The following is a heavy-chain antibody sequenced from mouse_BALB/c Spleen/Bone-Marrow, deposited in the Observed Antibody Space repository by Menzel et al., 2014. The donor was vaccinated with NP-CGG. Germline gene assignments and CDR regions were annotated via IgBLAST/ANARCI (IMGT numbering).Heavy chain of an antibody. Sequence: VMLVESGAELARPGASMKMSCKASGYTFTSYTMHWVKQRPGQGLEWIGYINPSSGYTNYNQKFKDKATLTADKSSSTAYMQLSSLTSEDSAVYYCAIYDYDVRYFDVWGAGTTVTVSS. D-gene: IGHD2-4*01. CDR3: AIYDYDVRYFDV. CDR2: INPSSGYT. CDR1: GYTFTSYT. V-gene: IGHV1-4*01. J-gene: IGHJ1*01.